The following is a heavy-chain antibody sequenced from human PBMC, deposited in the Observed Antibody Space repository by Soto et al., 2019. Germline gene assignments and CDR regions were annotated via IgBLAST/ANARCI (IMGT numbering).Heavy chain of an antibody. CDR1: GGSISSYY. Sequence: SETLSLTCTVSGGSISSYYWSWIRQPPGKGLEWIGYIYYSGSTDYNPSLKSRVTISVDTSKNQFSLKLSSVTAADTAVYYCARSRYSGYDSLDYWGQGTLVTVSS. D-gene: IGHD5-12*01. CDR3: ARSRYSGYDSLDY. CDR2: IYYSGST. V-gene: IGHV4-59*08. J-gene: IGHJ4*02.